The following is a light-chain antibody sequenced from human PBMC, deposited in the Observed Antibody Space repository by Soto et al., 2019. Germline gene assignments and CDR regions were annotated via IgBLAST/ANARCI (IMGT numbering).Light chain of an antibody. V-gene: IGKV3-15*01. Sequence: EIVMTQSPATLSVSQGERATLSCRASQSVSNNYLAWYQQKPGQAPRLLIYGASTRATGIPARFSGSGSGTEFTLTISSLQSEDFAVYYCQQYNNWPAITFGQGTRLEI. CDR3: QQYNNWPAIT. J-gene: IGKJ5*01. CDR1: QSVSNN. CDR2: GAS.